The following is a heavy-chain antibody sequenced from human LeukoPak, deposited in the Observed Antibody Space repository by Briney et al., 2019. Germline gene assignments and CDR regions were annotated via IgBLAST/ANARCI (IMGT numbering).Heavy chain of an antibody. D-gene: IGHD5-24*01. CDR3: ARSPEIRQRWLQLTRYYYYMDV. V-gene: IGHV4-39*07. J-gene: IGHJ6*03. Sequence: PSETLSLTCTVSGGSISSSSYYWGWIRQPPGKGLEWIGSIYYSGSTYYNPSLKSRVTISVDTSKNQFSLKLSSVTAADTAVYYCARSPEIRQRWLQLTRYYYYMDVWGKGTTVTVSS. CDR2: IYYSGST. CDR1: GGSISSSSYY.